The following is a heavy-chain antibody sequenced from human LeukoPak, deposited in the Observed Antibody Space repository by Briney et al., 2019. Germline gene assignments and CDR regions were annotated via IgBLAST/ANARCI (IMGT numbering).Heavy chain of an antibody. CDR1: GGSISSYY. J-gene: IGHJ1*01. CDR2: IYYSGST. CDR3: AGPAEVWPH. D-gene: IGHD2-21*01. V-gene: IGHV4-59*01. Sequence: SETLSLTCTVSGGSISSYYWSWIRQPPRKGLERIGYIYYSGSTNYNPSLKSRVTISVDTSKNQLSLKLSSVTAADTAVYYCAGPAEVWPHWGQGTLVTVSS.